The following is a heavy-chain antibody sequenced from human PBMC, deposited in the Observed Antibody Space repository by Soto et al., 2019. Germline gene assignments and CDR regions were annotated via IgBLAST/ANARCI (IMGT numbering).Heavy chain of an antibody. V-gene: IGHV4-34*02. CDR3: ARGRSYTWTF. D-gene: IGHD3-3*01. CDR2: IFQSVTT. Sequence: QVQVQQWGAGLLKPSETLSLTCAVYGGSFNDYWWSWIRQSPGGGLEWMGEIFQSVTTNYNPSLKSRVTMSIDTSKSQVSLKLTSVTAADTAIYYCARGRSYTWTFGGQGSLVAVSS. CDR1: GGSFNDYW. J-gene: IGHJ4*02.